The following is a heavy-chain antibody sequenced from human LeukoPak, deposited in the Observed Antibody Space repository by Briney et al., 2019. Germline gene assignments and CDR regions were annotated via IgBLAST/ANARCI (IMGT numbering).Heavy chain of an antibody. D-gene: IGHD3-22*01. J-gene: IGHJ4*02. CDR2: IYYSGST. CDR1: GGSISSHY. V-gene: IGHV4-59*11. Sequence: SETLSLTCTVSGGSISSHYWSWIRQPPGKGLEWIGYIYYSGSTNYNPSLKSRVTISVDTSKNQFSLKLSSVIAADTAVYYCAREGYYDSSGYSYFDYWGQGTLVTVSS. CDR3: AREGYYDSSGYSYFDY.